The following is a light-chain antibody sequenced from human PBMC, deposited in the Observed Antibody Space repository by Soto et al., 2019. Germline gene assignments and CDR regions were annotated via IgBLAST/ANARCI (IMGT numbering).Light chain of an antibody. V-gene: IGLV2-8*01. Sequence: QSVLTQPPSAPGSPGQSVTISCTGTSSDVGGYNYVSWYQQHPGKAHKLMIYEVSKRPSGVPDRFSGSKSGNTASLTVSGLQAEDEADYYCSSYAGSNNPLYVFGTGTKVTVL. J-gene: IGLJ1*01. CDR2: EVS. CDR1: SSDVGGYNY. CDR3: SSYAGSNNPLYV.